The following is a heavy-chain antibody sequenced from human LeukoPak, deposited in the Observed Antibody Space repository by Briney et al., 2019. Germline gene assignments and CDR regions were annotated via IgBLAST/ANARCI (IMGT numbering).Heavy chain of an antibody. V-gene: IGHV5-51*01. J-gene: IGHJ5*02. D-gene: IGHD3-10*01. CDR3: ARRQYYGSGSYMSNWFDP. CDR1: GYNFTSHW. Sequence: GESLKISCKAFGYNFTSHWIGWVRQMPGKGLEWMGIIYPGDSDTRYSPSFQGQVTISADKSISTAYLQWSSLKASDTAMYYCARRQYYGSGSYMSNWFDPWGQGTLVTVSS. CDR2: IYPGDSDT.